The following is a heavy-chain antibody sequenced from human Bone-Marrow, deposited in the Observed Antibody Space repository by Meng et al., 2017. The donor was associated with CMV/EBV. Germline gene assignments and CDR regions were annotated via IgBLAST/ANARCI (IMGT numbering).Heavy chain of an antibody. J-gene: IGHJ4*02. CDR2: IYYSGST. D-gene: IGHD3-16*02. V-gene: IGHV4-39*07. Sequence: SETLSLTCTVSGGSISSSSYYWGWIRQPPGKGLEWMGSIYYSGSTYYNPSLKSRVTISVDTSKNQFSLKLSSVTAADTAVYYCARTSFGGTYYDYVWGSYRYLHFDYWGQGTLVTVSS. CDR1: GGSISSSSYY. CDR3: ARTSFGGTYYDYVWGSYRYLHFDY.